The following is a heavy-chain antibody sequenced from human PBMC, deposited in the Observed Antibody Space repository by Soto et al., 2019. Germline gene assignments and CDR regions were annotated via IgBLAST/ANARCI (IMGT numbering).Heavy chain of an antibody. Sequence: QVQLVQSGAEVKKPGASVKVSCKASGYTFTSYAMHWVRQAPGQRLEWMGWINAGNGNTKYSQKFQGRVTITRDTXASTAYMELSNLRSEDTAVYYCARGPGGPDGPGDYWGQGTLVTVSS. D-gene: IGHD2-15*01. CDR3: ARGPGGPDGPGDY. J-gene: IGHJ4*02. CDR2: INAGNGNT. V-gene: IGHV1-3*01. CDR1: GYTFTSYA.